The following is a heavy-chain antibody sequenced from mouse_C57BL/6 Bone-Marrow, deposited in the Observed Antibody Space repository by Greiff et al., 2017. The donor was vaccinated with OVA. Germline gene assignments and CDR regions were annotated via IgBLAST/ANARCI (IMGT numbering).Heavy chain of an antibody. CDR3: AREGGYYGSSYAMDY. J-gene: IGHJ4*01. Sequence: EVKLVESGPVLVKPGASVKMSCKASGYTFTDYYMNWVKQSHGKSLEWIGVINPYNGGTSYNQKFKGKATLTVDKSSSTAYMELNSLTSEDSAVYYCAREGGYYGSSYAMDYWGQGTSVTVSS. D-gene: IGHD1-1*01. CDR2: INPYNGGT. V-gene: IGHV1-19*01. CDR1: GYTFTDYY.